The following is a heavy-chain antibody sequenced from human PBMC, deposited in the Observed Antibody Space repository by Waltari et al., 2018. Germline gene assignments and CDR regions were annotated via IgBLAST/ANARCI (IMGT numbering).Heavy chain of an antibody. V-gene: IGHV3-7*02. CDR3: ARNHGQSSNDVYFDY. CDR1: GFTICTYW. CDR2: INEDGNEK. J-gene: IGHJ4*02. D-gene: IGHD2-2*01. Sequence: QLVESGGGLVQPGGSLRLSCVASGFTICTYWMSWVRQDPGKGLEWVANINEDGNEKYYGESVKGRFTVSRDNAKNSLYLQMNSLRDEDTAVYYCARNHGQSSNDVYFDYWGQGTLVTVSS.